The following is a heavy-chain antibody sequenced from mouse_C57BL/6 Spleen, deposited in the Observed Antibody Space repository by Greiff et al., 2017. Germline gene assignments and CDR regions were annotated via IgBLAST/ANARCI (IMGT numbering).Heavy chain of an antibody. D-gene: IGHD4-1*01. Sequence: VKLQESGPELVKPGASVKISCKASGYAFSSSWMNWVKQRPGKGLEWIGRIYPGDGDTNYNGKFKGKATLTADKSSSTAYLQLSSLTSEDAAVYFCARNGDGTAWFAYWGQGTLVTVSA. CDR2: IYPGDGDT. CDR3: ARNGDGTAWFAY. V-gene: IGHV1-82*01. J-gene: IGHJ3*01. CDR1: GYAFSSSW.